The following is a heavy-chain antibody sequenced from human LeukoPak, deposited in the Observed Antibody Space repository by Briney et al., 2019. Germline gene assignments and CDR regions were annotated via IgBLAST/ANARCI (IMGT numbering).Heavy chain of an antibody. Sequence: SETLSLTCTVSGGSISSYYWSWIRQPPGKGLEWIGYIYYSGSTNYNPSLKSRVTISVDTSKNQFSLKLSSVTAADTAVYYCARLDVVVVAATDYYYGMDVWGQGTTVTVSS. CDR3: ARLDVVVVAATDYYYGMDV. V-gene: IGHV4-59*08. J-gene: IGHJ6*02. D-gene: IGHD2-15*01. CDR1: GGSISSYY. CDR2: IYYSGST.